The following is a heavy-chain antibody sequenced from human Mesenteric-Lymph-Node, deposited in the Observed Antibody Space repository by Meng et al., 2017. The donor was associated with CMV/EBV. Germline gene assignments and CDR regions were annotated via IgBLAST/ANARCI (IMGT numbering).Heavy chain of an antibody. CDR2: INPMVGIMNPSGVTT. CDR3: ASDLGYCSGGSCYSLGY. V-gene: IGHV1-46*01. D-gene: IGHD2-15*01. J-gene: IGHJ4*02. Sequence: IHWVRQAPGQGLEWLGIINPMVGIMNPSGVTTSYAQNFQGRVSMTSDTSTSTVYMELHSLRSEDTAVYYCASDLGYCSGGSCYSLGYWGQGTLVTVSS.